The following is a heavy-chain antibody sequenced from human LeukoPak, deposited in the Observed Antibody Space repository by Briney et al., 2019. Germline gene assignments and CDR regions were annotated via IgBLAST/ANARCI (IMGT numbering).Heavy chain of an antibody. CDR2: ISGSGGST. V-gene: IGHV3-23*01. J-gene: IGHJ4*02. CDR1: GFTFSSYA. CDR3: AKKTTEYQLPAPDY. D-gene: IGHD2-2*01. Sequence: GGSLRLSCAASGFTFSSYAMSWVRQAPGKGLEWVSAISGSGGSTYYADSVKGRFTISRDNSKNTLYLQMNSLRAEDTAVYYCAKKTTEYQLPAPDYWGQGTLVTVSS.